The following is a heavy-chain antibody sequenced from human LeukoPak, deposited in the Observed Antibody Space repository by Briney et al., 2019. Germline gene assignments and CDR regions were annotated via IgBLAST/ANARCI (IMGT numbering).Heavy chain of an antibody. CDR1: GGTFSSYA. D-gene: IGHD6-19*01. V-gene: IGHV1-69*05. Sequence: SVKVSCKASGGTFSSYAISWVRQAPGQGLEWMGGIIPIFGTANYAQKFQGRVTITTDESTSTAYMELRSLRSDDTAVYYCARDKEWLVSADAFDIWGQGTMVTVSS. CDR3: ARDKEWLVSADAFDI. J-gene: IGHJ3*02. CDR2: IIPIFGTA.